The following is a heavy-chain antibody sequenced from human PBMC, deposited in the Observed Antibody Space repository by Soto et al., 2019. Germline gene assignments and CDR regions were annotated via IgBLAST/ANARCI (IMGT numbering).Heavy chain of an antibody. J-gene: IGHJ5*02. V-gene: IGHV1-18*01. Sequence: PVASVKVSCKSSGYTFTTSGIRWGRQAPGQGLEWMGWISTDNGNTNYAQHLQGRVTMTTDTSTSTAYMELRSLRSDDTAVYYCARAGRVVAATPRWFDPWGQGTLVTVSS. CDR1: GYTFTTSG. CDR3: ARAGRVVAATPRWFDP. CDR2: ISTDNGNT. D-gene: IGHD2-15*01.